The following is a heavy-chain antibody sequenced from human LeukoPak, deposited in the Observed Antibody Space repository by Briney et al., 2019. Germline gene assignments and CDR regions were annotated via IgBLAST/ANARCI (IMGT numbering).Heavy chain of an antibody. V-gene: IGHV3-23*01. CDR3: ASLYCSGGSCYLDI. CDR2: IYGSGERT. D-gene: IGHD2-15*01. CDR1: GFTFSTYS. Sequence: GVLRLSCAASGFTFSTYSMTWVRQAPGKGLEWVSSIYGSGERTFYADSVRGRFTVSRDNSKNTLYLQMNSLRAEDTAVYYCASLYCSGGSCYLDIWGQGTMVTVSS. J-gene: IGHJ3*02.